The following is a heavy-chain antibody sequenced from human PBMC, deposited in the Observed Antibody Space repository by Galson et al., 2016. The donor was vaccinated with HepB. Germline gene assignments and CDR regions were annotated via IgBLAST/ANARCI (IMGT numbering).Heavy chain of an antibody. CDR2: ISSNGGST. Sequence: SLRLSCAASGFTFSSYAMHWVRQAPGKGLEYVSAISSNGGSTYYADSVKGRFTISRDNSKNTLYLQMSSLRAEDTAVYYFVKDGGDFDWFPPDAFDIWGQGTMVTVSS. V-gene: IGHV3-64D*06. J-gene: IGHJ3*02. CDR3: VKDGGDFDWFPPDAFDI. CDR1: GFTFSSYA. D-gene: IGHD3-9*01.